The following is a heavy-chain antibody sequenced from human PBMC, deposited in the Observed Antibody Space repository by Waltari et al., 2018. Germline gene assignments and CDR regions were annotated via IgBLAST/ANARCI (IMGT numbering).Heavy chain of an antibody. CDR3: ARGGGGALRPFDY. J-gene: IGHJ4*02. D-gene: IGHD2-15*01. Sequence: QVQLQQWGAGLLKPSETLSLTCAVYGGSFSGYYWSWIRQPPGKGLEWIGEINHRGSTNYNPALKSRVTISVDTSKNQFSLKLSSVTAADTAVYYCARGGGGALRPFDYWGQGTLVTVSS. CDR1: GGSFSGYY. V-gene: IGHV4-34*01. CDR2: INHRGST.